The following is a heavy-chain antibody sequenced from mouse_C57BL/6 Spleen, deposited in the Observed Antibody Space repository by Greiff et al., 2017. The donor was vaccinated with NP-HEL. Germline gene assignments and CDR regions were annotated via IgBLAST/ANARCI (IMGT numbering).Heavy chain of an antibody. CDR1: GYAFTNYL. D-gene: IGHD2-5*01. V-gene: IGHV1-54*01. Sequence: QVQLQQSGAELVRPGTSVKVSCKASGYAFTNYLIEWVKQRPGQGLEWIGVINPGSGGTNYNEKFKGKATLTADKSSSTAYMQLSSLTSEDSAVYFCARCNYSNWYYAMDYWGQGTSVTVSS. CDR2: INPGSGGT. CDR3: ARCNYSNWYYAMDY. J-gene: IGHJ4*01.